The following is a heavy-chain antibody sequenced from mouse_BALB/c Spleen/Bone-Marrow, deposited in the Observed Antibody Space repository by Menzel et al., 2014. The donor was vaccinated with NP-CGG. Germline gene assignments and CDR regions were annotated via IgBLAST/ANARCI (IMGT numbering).Heavy chain of an antibody. J-gene: IGHJ4*01. CDR1: GIDFSRYW. CDR2: INPDSSTI. V-gene: IGHV4-1*02. D-gene: IGHD3-1*01. Sequence: GIDFSRYWMSWVRQAPGKGLEWIGEINPDSSTINYTPSLKDKFIISRDNAKNTLYLQMSKVRSEDTALYYCAREIPQGSMDYWGQGTTVTVSS. CDR3: AREIPQGSMDY.